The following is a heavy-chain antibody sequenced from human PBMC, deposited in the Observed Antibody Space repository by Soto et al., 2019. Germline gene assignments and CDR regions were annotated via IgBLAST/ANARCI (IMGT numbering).Heavy chain of an antibody. CDR2: ISYDGSNK. Sequence: GGSLRLSCAASGFTFSSYGMHGVRQAPGKGLEWVAVISYDGSNKYYADSVKGRFTISRDNSKSTLDLQMNSLRADDTAVYYCAAQYSDSSGYPRPLVYWGKGTLVTVSS. CDR3: AAQYSDSSGYPRPLVY. D-gene: IGHD3-22*01. V-gene: IGHV3-30*03. CDR1: GFTFSSYG. J-gene: IGHJ4*02.